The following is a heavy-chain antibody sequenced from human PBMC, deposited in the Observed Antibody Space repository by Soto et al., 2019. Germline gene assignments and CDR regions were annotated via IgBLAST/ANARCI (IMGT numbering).Heavy chain of an antibody. CDR2: IYYDGSNK. V-gene: IGHV3-30*02. J-gene: IGHJ6*02. CDR3: AKDPKTMVRGVIRNLYYYYYGMDV. Sequence: GGSLRLSCAASGFTFSSYGMHWVRQAPGKGLEWVAVIYYDGSNKYYADSVKGRFTISRDNSKNTLYLQMNSLRAEDTAVYYCAKDPKTMVRGVIRNLYYYYYGMDVWGQGTTVTVSS. D-gene: IGHD3-10*01. CDR1: GFTFSSYG.